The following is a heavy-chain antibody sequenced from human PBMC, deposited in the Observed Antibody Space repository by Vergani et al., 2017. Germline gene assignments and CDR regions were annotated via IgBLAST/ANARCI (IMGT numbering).Heavy chain of an antibody. V-gene: IGHV1-69*01. CDR1: GGTFSNYA. Sequence: QVHLMQSGAEVKKPGSSVKVSCKASGGTFSNYAISWVRQAPGQGLEWMGGIIPIFGTPNYAQKFQGRVTITADESTSTAYMELSSLRSEDTAMYYCARSTDYPDDYVSSDYFRRTLDVWGKGTTVTVS. CDR2: IIPIFGTP. D-gene: IGHD4/OR15-4a*01. CDR3: ARSTDYPDDYVSSDYFRRTLDV. J-gene: IGHJ6*03.